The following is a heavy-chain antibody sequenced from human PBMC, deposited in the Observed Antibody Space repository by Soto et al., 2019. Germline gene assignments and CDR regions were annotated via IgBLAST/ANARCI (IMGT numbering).Heavy chain of an antibody. CDR2: IIPIFGTA. CDR1: GGTFSSYA. D-gene: IGHD5-18*01. CDR3: ARVGYSYGYHFDY. Sequence: GASVKVSCKASGGTFSSYAISWVRQAPGQGLEWMGGIIPIFGTANYAQKFQGRVTITADESTSTAYMELSSLRSEDTAVYYCARVGYSYGYHFDYWGQGTLVTVSS. J-gene: IGHJ4*02. V-gene: IGHV1-69*13.